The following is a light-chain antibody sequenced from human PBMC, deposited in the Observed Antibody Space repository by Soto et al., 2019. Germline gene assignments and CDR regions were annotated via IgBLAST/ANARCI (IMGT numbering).Light chain of an antibody. J-gene: IGKJ1*01. V-gene: IGKV1-6*01. CDR3: LQDYNYPWT. CDR2: AAS. Sequence: AIQMTQSPSSRSASVGDRVTITCRASQGIRNDLGWYQQKPGKAPKLLIYAASSLQSGVPSRFSGSGSGTDFTLTISSLQHEDFATYYCLQDYNYPWTFGQGTKVEIK. CDR1: QGIRND.